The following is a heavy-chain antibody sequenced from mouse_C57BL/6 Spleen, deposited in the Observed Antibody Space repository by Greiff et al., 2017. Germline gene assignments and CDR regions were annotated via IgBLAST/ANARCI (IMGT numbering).Heavy chain of an antibody. D-gene: IGHD1-1*01. CDR2: ISDGGSYT. CDR1: GFTFSSYA. Sequence: EVHLVESGGGLVKPGGSLKLSCAASGFTFSSYAMSWVRQTPEKRLEWVATISDGGSYTYYPDNVKGRFTISRDNAKNNLYLQMSHLKSEDTAMYYCAREDYGSSKGFAYWGQGTLVTVSA. V-gene: IGHV5-4*01. J-gene: IGHJ3*01. CDR3: AREDYGSSKGFAY.